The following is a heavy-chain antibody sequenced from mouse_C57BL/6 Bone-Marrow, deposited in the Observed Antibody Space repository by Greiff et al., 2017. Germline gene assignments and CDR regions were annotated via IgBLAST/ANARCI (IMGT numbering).Heavy chain of an antibody. CDR2: IDPENGDT. V-gene: IGHV14-4*01. CDR3: TVYDGYYEAY. CDR1: GFNIKDDY. J-gene: IGHJ3*01. Sequence: VQLQQSGAELVRPGASVKLSCTASGFNIKDDYMHWVKQRPEQGLEWIGGIDPENGDTEYASKFQGKATITADTSSNPAYLQLSSLTSEDTAVYYCTVYDGYYEAYWGQGTLVTVSA. D-gene: IGHD2-3*01.